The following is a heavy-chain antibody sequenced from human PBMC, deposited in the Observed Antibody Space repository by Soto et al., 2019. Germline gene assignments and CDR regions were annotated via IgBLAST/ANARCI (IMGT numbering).Heavy chain of an antibody. J-gene: IGHJ4*02. V-gene: IGHV3-48*03. CDR2: ISSSGSTI. Sequence: GGSLRLSCAASGFTFSSYEMNWVRQAPGKGLEWVSYISSSGSTIYYADSVKGRFTISRDNAKNSLYLQMNSLRAEDTAVYYCARELWYYGSGNDYWGQGTLVTSPQ. D-gene: IGHD3-10*01. CDR3: ARELWYYGSGNDY. CDR1: GFTFSSYE.